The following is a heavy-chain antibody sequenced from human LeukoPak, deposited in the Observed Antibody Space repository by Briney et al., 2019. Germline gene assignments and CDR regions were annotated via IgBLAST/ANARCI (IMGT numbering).Heavy chain of an antibody. J-gene: IGHJ4*02. CDR3: AEGTKYDFWSGSHGGVDY. CDR1: GFTFSSYA. Sequence: PGGSLRLSCAASGFTFSSYAMHWVRQAPAKGVEGVAVISYAGRNKYFADSVKGRFTISSDNSKNSLCLQMNSLRAEDTAVYYCAEGTKYDFWSGSHGGVDYWGQGTLVTVSS. V-gene: IGHV3-30*04. D-gene: IGHD3-3*01. CDR2: ISYAGRNK.